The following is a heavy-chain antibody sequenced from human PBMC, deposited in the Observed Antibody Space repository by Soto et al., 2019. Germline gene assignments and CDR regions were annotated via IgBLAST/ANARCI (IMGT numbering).Heavy chain of an antibody. CDR1: GFTFSNAW. CDR3: TPLPWVVVAAI. V-gene: IGHV3-15*01. D-gene: IGHD2-15*01. CDR2: IKSKTDGGTT. Sequence: EVQLVESGGGLVKPGMSLRLSCTASGFTFSNAWMSWVRQAPGKGLEWVGRIKSKTDGGTTDYAAPVKGRFTISRDYSKNTMYLQMNSLRSEDTAMYYCTPLPWVVVAAIWGHGTLVTVSS. J-gene: IGHJ4*01.